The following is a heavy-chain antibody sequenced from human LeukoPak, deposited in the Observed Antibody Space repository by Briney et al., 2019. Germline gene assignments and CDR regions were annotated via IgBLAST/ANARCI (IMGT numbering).Heavy chain of an antibody. Sequence: ASVKVSCKASGYTFTSYYMHWVRQAPGQGLEWMGIINPSGGSTSYAQKFQGRVTMTRDTSTSTVYMELSSPRSEDTAVYYCARDYSHYYDSNWFDPWGQGTLATVSS. CDR2: INPSGGST. CDR1: GYTFTSYY. CDR3: ARDYSHYYDSNWFDP. J-gene: IGHJ5*02. V-gene: IGHV1-46*01. D-gene: IGHD3-22*01.